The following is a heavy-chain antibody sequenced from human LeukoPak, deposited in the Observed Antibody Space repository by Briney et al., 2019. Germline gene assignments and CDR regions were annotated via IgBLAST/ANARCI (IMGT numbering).Heavy chain of an antibody. V-gene: IGHV4-59*01. J-gene: IGHJ3*02. CDR1: GGTISSYY. Sequence: SETLSLTCTVSGGTISSYYWSWIRQPPGKGLEWIGYIYYSGSTNYNPSLKSRVTISIDTSKNQFSLKLSSVTAADTAVYYCARVPTTVPWSDAFDIWGQGTMVTVSS. CDR3: ARVPTTVPWSDAFDI. CDR2: IYYSGST. D-gene: IGHD4-17*01.